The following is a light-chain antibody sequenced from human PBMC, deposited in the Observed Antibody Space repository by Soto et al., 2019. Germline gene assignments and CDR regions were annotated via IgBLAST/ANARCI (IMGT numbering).Light chain of an antibody. CDR1: EGVRRD. Sequence: ALQMTQSPSSLSSSLGDSVTITCRASEGVRRDLGWYQQKPWKAPKLLIYAAYTLQSGVPSTFRGSGSGTDFTLTISCLQSEDFATYYCQQYYSFPPWTCGQGTKVDIK. V-gene: IGKV1-6*01. CDR2: AAY. CDR3: QQYYSFPPWT. J-gene: IGKJ1*01.